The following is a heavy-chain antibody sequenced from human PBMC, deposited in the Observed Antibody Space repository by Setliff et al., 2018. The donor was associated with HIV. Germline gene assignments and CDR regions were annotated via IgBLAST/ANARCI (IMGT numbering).Heavy chain of an antibody. CDR3: ARWVTTPTKGAFDI. D-gene: IGHD3-22*01. CDR1: GGSISGYH. CDR2: IFYTGSA. Sequence: PSETLSLTCTVSGGSISGYHWNWLRQTPGKGLEWIGGIFYTGSAHYNPSLKSRVTISVDTSRNQFSMKLSSVTAADTTMYYCARWVTTPTKGAFDIWGQGTVVTVSS. V-gene: IGHV4-59*08. J-gene: IGHJ3*02.